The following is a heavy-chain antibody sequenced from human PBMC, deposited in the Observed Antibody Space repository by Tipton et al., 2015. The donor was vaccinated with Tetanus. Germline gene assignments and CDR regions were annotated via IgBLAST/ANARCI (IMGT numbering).Heavy chain of an antibody. D-gene: IGHD1-1*01. V-gene: IGHV4-34*01. J-gene: IGHJ4*02. CDR2: IHPSGNT. Sequence: LRLSCAASGFAFSTYAMTWVRQPPGKGLEWIGEIHPSGNTDYSPSLRSRVTISGDTSKNHFSLDLTSVTAADTAIYYCARGEDQYKSGNYWGQGILVTVSS. CDR1: GFAFSTYA. CDR3: ARGEDQYKSGNY.